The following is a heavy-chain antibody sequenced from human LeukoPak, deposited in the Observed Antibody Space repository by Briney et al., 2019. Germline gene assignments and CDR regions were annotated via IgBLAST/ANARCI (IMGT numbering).Heavy chain of an antibody. CDR2: ISGSGGST. J-gene: IGHJ4*02. V-gene: IGHV3-23*01. CDR1: GFTFSSYA. D-gene: IGHD6-13*01. CDR3: ATVGYSSWYTFDY. Sequence: GGSLRLSCAASGFTFSSYAMSWVRQAPGKGLEWVSAISGSGGSTYYAGSVKGRFTISRDNSKNTLYLQMNSLRAEDTAVYYCATVGYSSWYTFDYWGQGTLVTVSS.